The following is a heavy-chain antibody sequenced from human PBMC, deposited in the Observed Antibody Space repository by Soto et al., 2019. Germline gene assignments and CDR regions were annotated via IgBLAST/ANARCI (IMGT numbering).Heavy chain of an antibody. CDR1: GYAFTTYG. Sequence: QVHLVLYGAEVKKPGASVKVSCKGSGYAFTTYGITWVRQAPGQGLEWMGWISAHNGNTNYAQKLQGRVTVTRDTSTSTAYMGLRSLRSDDTAVYYCARGRYGDYWGQGALVTVSS. CDR3: ARGRYGDY. J-gene: IGHJ4*02. D-gene: IGHD1-1*01. V-gene: IGHV1-18*01. CDR2: ISAHNGNT.